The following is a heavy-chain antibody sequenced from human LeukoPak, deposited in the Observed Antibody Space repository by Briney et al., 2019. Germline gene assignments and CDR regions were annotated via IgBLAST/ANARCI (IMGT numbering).Heavy chain of an antibody. Sequence: ASVKVSCKASGYTFTSYYMHWVRQAPGQGLEWMGIINPSGGSTSYAQKFQGRVTMTRDMSTNTVYMELSSLRFEDTAVYYCARGPAYCSGGSCYALYYFDYWGQGTLVTVSS. CDR2: INPSGGST. CDR3: ARGPAYCSGGSCYALYYFDY. V-gene: IGHV1-46*01. D-gene: IGHD2-15*01. J-gene: IGHJ4*02. CDR1: GYTFTSYY.